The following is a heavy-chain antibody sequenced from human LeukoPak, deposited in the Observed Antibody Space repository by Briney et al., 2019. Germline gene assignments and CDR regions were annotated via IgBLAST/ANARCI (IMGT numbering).Heavy chain of an antibody. D-gene: IGHD6-6*01. V-gene: IGHV1-69*13. J-gene: IGHJ6*02. CDR3: ARLPLRSIAVGYYGMDV. Sequence: GASVKVSCKASGGTFSSYAISWVRQAPGQGLEWMGGIISIFGTANYAQKFQSRVTITADESTSTAYMELSSLRSEDTAVYYCARLPLRSIAVGYYGMDVWGQGTTVTVSS. CDR1: GGTFSSYA. CDR2: IISIFGTA.